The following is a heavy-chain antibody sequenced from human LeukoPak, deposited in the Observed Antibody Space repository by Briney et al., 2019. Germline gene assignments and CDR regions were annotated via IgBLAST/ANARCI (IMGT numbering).Heavy chain of an antibody. V-gene: IGHV1-46*01. J-gene: IGHJ4*02. D-gene: IGHD6-13*01. CDR1: GYTFTSYY. CDR2: INPSGGST. Sequence: ASVKVSCKASGYTFTSYYMHWVRQAPGRGLEWMGIINPSGGSTSYAQKFQGRVTMTRDTSTSTVYMELSSLRSEDTAVYYCAREGDSSSWYPVGYFDYWGQGTLVTVSS. CDR3: AREGDSSSWYPVGYFDY.